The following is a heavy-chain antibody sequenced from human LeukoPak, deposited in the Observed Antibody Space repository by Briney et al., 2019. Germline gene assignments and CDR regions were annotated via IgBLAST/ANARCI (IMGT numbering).Heavy chain of an antibody. V-gene: IGHV3-74*01. CDR1: GFAFSSYW. J-gene: IGHJ5*02. CDR2: IDPDGSTI. D-gene: IGHD1-1*01. Sequence: GGSLRLSCEASGFAFSSYWMHWVRQAPGKGLEWVSRIDPDGSTIDYADSVKGRFTISRDNAKNTLYLQMNSLRDEDTAVYYCMSDLCGRDDQWGRGNLVTVSS. CDR3: MSDLCGRDDQ.